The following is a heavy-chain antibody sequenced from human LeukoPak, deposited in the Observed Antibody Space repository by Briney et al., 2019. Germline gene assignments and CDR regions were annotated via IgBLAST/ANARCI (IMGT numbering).Heavy chain of an antibody. CDR2: ISGSGGNT. D-gene: IGHD6-19*01. CDR3: AKDKYYAIAVFRFDY. CDR1: GFTFSSYA. Sequence: GGSLRLSCAASGFTFSSYAMSWVRQAPGKGLEWVSAISGSGGNTYYADSVKGRFTISRDNSKNTLYLQMNSLRAEDTAVYYCAKDKYYAIAVFRFDYWGQGTLVTVSS. V-gene: IGHV3-23*01. J-gene: IGHJ4*02.